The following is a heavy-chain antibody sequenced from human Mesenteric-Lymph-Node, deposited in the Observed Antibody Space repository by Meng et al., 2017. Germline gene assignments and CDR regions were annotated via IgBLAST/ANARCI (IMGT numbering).Heavy chain of an antibody. D-gene: IGHD4-17*01. CDR1: GFTFSSYS. CDR3: ARGSYGDPIDY. CDR2: ISSSSSYI. Sequence: GESLKISCAASGFTFSSYSLIWVRQAPGKGLEWVSSISSSSSYIDYADSAKGRFTISRDNAKNSLYLQMNSLRAEDTAVYYCARGSYGDPIDYWGQGTLVTVSS. V-gene: IGHV3-21*01. J-gene: IGHJ4*02.